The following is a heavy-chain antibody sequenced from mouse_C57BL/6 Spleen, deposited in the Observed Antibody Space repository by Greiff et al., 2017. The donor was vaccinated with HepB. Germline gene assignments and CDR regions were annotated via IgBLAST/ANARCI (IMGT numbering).Heavy chain of an antibody. J-gene: IGHJ4*01. CDR3: ARPGNSYYYAMDY. Sequence: EVKLVESGGGLVKPGGSLKLSCAASGFTFSDYGMHWVRQAPEKGLEWVAYISSGSSTIYYADTVKGRFTISRDNAKNTLFLQMTSLRSEDTAMYYCARPGNSYYYAMDYWGQGTSVTVSS. V-gene: IGHV5-17*01. CDR1: GFTFSDYG. CDR2: ISSGSSTI. D-gene: IGHD2-1*01.